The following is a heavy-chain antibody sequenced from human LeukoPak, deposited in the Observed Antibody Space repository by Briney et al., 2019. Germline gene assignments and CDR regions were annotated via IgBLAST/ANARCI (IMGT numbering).Heavy chain of an antibody. Sequence: GGSLRLSCAASGFTFSSYSMNWVRQAPGKGLGWVSSISSSSSTIYYADSVKGRFTISRDNAKNSLYLQMNSLRAEDTAVYYCARDSIVGAIDYWGQGTLVTVSS. CDR1: GFTFSSYS. J-gene: IGHJ4*02. V-gene: IGHV3-48*04. D-gene: IGHD1-26*01. CDR2: ISSSSSTI. CDR3: ARDSIVGAIDY.